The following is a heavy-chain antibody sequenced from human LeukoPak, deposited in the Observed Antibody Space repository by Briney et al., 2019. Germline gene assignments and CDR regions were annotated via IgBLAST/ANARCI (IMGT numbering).Heavy chain of an antibody. CDR1: GFPFNAYW. Sequence: GSLRLSCAASGFPFNAYWMTWVRQAPGKGPEWVANIREDGRKAYYVDSVMGRFTISRDNVKNSLYLQMSYLRAEDTAVYYCARDQIGGHYQFWGQGALVAVSS. D-gene: IGHD2-21*02. V-gene: IGHV3-7*01. CDR2: IREDGRKA. J-gene: IGHJ4*02. CDR3: ARDQIGGHYQF.